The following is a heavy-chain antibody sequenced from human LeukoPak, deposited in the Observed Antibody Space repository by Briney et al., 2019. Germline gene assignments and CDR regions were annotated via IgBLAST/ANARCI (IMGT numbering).Heavy chain of an antibody. CDR1: GASISSADHG. Sequence: SETLSLTCSVSGASISSADHGWAWVRQTPGMGLEWIGSIYHSGSIYYNPSLKSPLTISVETSRNQFSLRLNSLTAAETAVYYCARQIARGLWAFDSWGQGSLVTVTS. V-gene: IGHV4-39*01. CDR2: IYHSGSI. J-gene: IGHJ4*02. D-gene: IGHD1-26*01. CDR3: ARQIARGLWAFDS.